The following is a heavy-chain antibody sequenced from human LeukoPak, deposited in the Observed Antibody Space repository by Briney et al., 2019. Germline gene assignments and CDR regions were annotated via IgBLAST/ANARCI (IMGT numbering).Heavy chain of an antibody. CDR2: TSYSGDT. D-gene: IGHD2-21*02. Sequence: SETLSLTCTVSGDSVTSRGYSWTWIRQPPGKGLEWMGYTSYSGDTHYNSSLKSRLTISVDASKNQFSLRLTSVTAADTAVYFRARDVLLTSSPDAFDIWGRGTMVLVSA. CDR1: GDSVTSRGYS. V-gene: IGHV4-31*03. CDR3: ARDVLLTSSPDAFDI. J-gene: IGHJ3*02.